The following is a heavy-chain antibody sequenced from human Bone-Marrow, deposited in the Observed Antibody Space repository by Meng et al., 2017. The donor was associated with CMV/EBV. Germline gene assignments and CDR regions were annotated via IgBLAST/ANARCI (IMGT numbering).Heavy chain of an antibody. V-gene: IGHV3-21*04. D-gene: IGHD3-10*01. CDR1: GFTFSGYG. Sequence: GESLKISCAASGFTFSGYGMNWVRQAPGKGLEWVSSITSGSSYRYYADSVKGRFTISRDNSKNTLYLQMNSLRAEDTAVYYCAKGLRRSEKVLLWFGGIFQTDYWGQGTLVTVSS. CDR3: AKGLRRSEKVLLWFGGIFQTDY. CDR2: ITSGSSYR. J-gene: IGHJ4*02.